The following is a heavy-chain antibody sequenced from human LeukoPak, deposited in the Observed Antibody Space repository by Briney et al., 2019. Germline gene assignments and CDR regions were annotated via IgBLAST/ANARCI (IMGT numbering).Heavy chain of an antibody. J-gene: IGHJ4*02. D-gene: IGHD4-23*01. Sequence: ASVTVSCKASGYTFTSYGITWVRQAPGQGLEWMGWISSYNGDTKYAQKVQGRVTVTTDTATSTAYMELRSLSLDDTAVYYCARADYGGGFDYWGQGTLVTVSS. V-gene: IGHV1-18*01. CDR3: ARADYGGGFDY. CDR2: ISSYNGDT. CDR1: GYTFTSYG.